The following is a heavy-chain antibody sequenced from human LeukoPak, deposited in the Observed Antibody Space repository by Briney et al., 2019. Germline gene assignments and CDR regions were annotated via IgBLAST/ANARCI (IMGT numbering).Heavy chain of an antibody. J-gene: IGHJ6*02. CDR1: GFTFSSYA. CDR2: ISGSGGST. D-gene: IGHD3-9*01. V-gene: IGHV3-23*01. Sequence: PRGSLRLSCAASGFTFSSYAMSWVRQAPGKGLEWVSAISGSGGSTYYADSVKGRFTISRDNPKNTLYLQMNSLRAEDTAVYYCAKVPGGRYLYYGMDVWGQGTTVTVSS. CDR3: AKVPGGRYLYYGMDV.